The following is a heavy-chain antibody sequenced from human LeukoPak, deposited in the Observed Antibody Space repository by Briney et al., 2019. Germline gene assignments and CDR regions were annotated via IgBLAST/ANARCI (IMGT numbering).Heavy chain of an antibody. CDR2: INPNSGGT. CDR1: GYTFTDYY. J-gene: IGHJ4*02. Sequence: ASVKVSCKASGYTFTDYYMHWVRQAPGQGLEWMGWINPNSGGTNYAQKFQGRVTMTRDTSISTAYMELSRLRSDDTAVYYCARGHCTGISCYDYFEYWGQGTLVTVSS. D-gene: IGHD2-8*02. V-gene: IGHV1-2*02. CDR3: ARGHCTGISCYDYFEY.